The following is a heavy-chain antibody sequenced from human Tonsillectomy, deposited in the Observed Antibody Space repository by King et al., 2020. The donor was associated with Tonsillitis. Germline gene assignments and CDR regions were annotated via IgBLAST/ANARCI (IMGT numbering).Heavy chain of an antibody. CDR2: ISGSDANT. J-gene: IGHJ4*02. CDR1: GFTFSSND. D-gene: IGHD1-26*01. CDR3: AKNSGIYDY. V-gene: IGHV3-23*04. Sequence: VQLVESGGGLVQPGGSLRLSCEASGFTFSSNDMTWVRQAPGKGLEWLSGISGSDANTYYADSVKGRFTISRDNPKNTLYLQMNSLRVEDTAVYYCAKNSGIYDYWGQGTLVTVSS.